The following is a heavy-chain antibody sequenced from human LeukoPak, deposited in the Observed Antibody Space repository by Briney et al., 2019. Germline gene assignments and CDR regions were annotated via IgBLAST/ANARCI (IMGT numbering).Heavy chain of an antibody. J-gene: IGHJ4*02. V-gene: IGHV1-18*01. CDR2: ISAYNGNT. Sequence: ASVKVSCKASGYRFTSYGISWVRQAPGQGLEWMGWISAYNGNTNYAQKLQGRVTMTTDTSTSTAYLELRSLRSDDTAVYYCARGGDGDILTGLVFDYWGQGTLVTVSS. CDR3: ARGGDGDILTGLVFDY. CDR1: GYRFTSYG. D-gene: IGHD3-9*01.